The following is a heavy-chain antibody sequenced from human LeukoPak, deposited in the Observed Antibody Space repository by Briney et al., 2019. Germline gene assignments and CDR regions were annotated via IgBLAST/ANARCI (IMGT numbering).Heavy chain of an antibody. D-gene: IGHD1-7*01. J-gene: IGHJ6*02. CDR3: ARGHLTGTNYYYYGMDV. CDR2: TSYDGSNK. Sequence: QSGGSLRLSCAASGFTFSTYAMHWVRQAPGKGLEWVAVTSYDGSNKYYADSVKGRFSISRDNSKNTLYLQMNSLRAEDTAVYYCARGHLTGTNYYYYGMDVWGQGTTVTVSS. CDR1: GFTFSTYA. V-gene: IGHV3-30*04.